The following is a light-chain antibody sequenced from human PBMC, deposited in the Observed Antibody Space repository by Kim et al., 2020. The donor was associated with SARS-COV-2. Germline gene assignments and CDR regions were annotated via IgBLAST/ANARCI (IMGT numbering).Light chain of an antibody. V-gene: IGLV3-21*04. CDR3: QVWDTGTAHVI. CDR1: SIGSKS. CDR2: YDS. Sequence: APGKTATITCGGHSIGSKSVQWYQQKPGQAPVLVINYDSGRPSGIPERFSGSNSANTATLTISRVEAGDEADYYCQVWDTGTAHVIFGGGTQLTVL. J-gene: IGLJ2*01.